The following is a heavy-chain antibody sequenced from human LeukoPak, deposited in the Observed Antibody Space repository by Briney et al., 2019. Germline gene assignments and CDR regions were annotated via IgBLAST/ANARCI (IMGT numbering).Heavy chain of an antibody. CDR3: ATGDYGAFDI. V-gene: IGHV3-11*06. J-gene: IGHJ3*02. CDR2: ISSSSSYI. Sequence: GRSLRLSCAASGITFSDYYMSWIRQAPGKGLEWVSSISSSSSYIYYADSVKGRFTISRDNAKNSLYLQMNSLRAEDTAVYYCATGDYGAFDIWGQGTMVTVSS. D-gene: IGHD4-17*01. CDR1: GITFSDYY.